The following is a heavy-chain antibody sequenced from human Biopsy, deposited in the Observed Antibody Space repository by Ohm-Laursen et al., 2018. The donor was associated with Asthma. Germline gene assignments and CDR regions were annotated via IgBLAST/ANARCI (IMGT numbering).Heavy chain of an antibody. V-gene: IGHV1-2*06. Sequence: ASVKVSCKASGYPFTDYSVHWVRQAPGQGLEWMGRIDPNSGGTNYAQKFLGRVTMTRDTSVNTAFMVLSRLRSDDTAVYYCARIKIRIGAGTDRYFDLWGRGTLVTVSS. CDR1: GYPFTDYS. CDR3: ARIKIRIGAGTDRYFDL. J-gene: IGHJ2*01. D-gene: IGHD3-16*01. CDR2: IDPNSGGT.